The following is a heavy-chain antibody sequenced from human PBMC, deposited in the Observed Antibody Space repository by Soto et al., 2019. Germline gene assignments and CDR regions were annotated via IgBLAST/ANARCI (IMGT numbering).Heavy chain of an antibody. CDR3: SCVGHSANSPDY. J-gene: IGHJ4*02. Sequence: GGSLRLSCTVSADSEFSFSDQYIDRLRQAPGKGLGWVGRSRNRVNNLSTAYAATVQDRFTISRDESKNTAYLQMHRPKTDDTCVYYCSCVGHSANSPDYWGQGTLVTVSS. CDR2: SRNRVNNLST. CDR1: EFSFSDQY. V-gene: IGHV3-72*01. D-gene: IGHD2-15*01.